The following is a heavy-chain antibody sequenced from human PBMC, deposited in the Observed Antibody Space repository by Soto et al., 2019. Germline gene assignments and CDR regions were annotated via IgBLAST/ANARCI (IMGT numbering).Heavy chain of an antibody. Sequence: PGGSLSLSCAASGFTFSSYGMHWVRQAPGKGLEWVAVISYDGSNKYYADSVKGRFTISRDNSKNTLYLQMNSLRAEDTAVYYCAKDRSITIFGVVTRRDYYYYYGMDVWGQGTTVTVSS. D-gene: IGHD3-3*01. CDR3: AKDRSITIFGVVTRRDYYYYYGMDV. CDR2: ISYDGSNK. J-gene: IGHJ6*02. V-gene: IGHV3-30*18. CDR1: GFTFSSYG.